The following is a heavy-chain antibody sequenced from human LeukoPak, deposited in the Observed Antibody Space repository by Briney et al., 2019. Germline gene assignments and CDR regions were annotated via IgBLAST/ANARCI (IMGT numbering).Heavy chain of an antibody. J-gene: IGHJ4*02. CDR2: IYYSRST. V-gene: IGHV4-31*03. Sequence: SETLSLTCTVSGGSISSGGYYWSWIRQHPGKGLEWIGYIYYSRSTYYNPSLKSRVTISVDTSKNQFSLKLSSVTVADTAVYYCASADFWSGYYYYWGQGTLVTVSS. CDR1: GGSISSGGYY. CDR3: ASADFWSGYYYY. D-gene: IGHD3-3*01.